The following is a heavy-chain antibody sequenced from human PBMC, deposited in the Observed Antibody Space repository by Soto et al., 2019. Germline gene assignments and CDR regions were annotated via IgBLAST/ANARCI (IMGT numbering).Heavy chain of an antibody. CDR1: GDSFNGYY. CDR2: INPNGGGT. D-gene: IGHD5-12*01. CDR3: ARESGGATATLDYYYFYMDV. Sequence: GASVKVSCKTSGDSFNGYYIHWVRQAPGQGLEWMGWINPNGGGTKYAQRFQGRVTVTRDTSIRTVYMELSSLRSDDTAVYYCARESGGATATLDYYYFYMDVWGKGTTVTVS. V-gene: IGHV1-2*02. J-gene: IGHJ6*03.